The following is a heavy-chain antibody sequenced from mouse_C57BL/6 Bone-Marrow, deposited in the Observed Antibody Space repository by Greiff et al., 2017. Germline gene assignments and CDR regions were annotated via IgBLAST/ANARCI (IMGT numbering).Heavy chain of an antibody. Sequence: QVQLKQPGAELVKPGASVKMSCKASGYTFTSYWITWVKQRPGQGLEWIGDIYPTSGRTNYNEKFKSKAILTVDTSSNTAYMQLSSLTSEDSAVLYGARSGPLGRSFDYGGQGTTLTVSS. V-gene: IGHV1-55*01. CDR2: IYPTSGRT. CDR1: GYTFTSYW. J-gene: IGHJ2*01. CDR3: ARSGPLGRSFDY. D-gene: IGHD4-1*01.